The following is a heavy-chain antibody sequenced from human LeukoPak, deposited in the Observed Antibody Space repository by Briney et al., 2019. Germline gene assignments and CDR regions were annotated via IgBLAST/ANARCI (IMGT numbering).Heavy chain of an antibody. Sequence: SETLSLTCAVYGGSFSGYYWSWIRQPPGKGLEWIGEINHSGSTNYNPSLKSRVTISVDTSKNQFSLKLSSVTAADTAVYYCARGHIVVVPAARYYYYGMDVWGQGTTVTVSS. CDR2: INHSGST. CDR3: ARGHIVVVPAARYYYYGMDV. CDR1: GGSFSGYY. D-gene: IGHD2-2*01. V-gene: IGHV4-34*01. J-gene: IGHJ6*02.